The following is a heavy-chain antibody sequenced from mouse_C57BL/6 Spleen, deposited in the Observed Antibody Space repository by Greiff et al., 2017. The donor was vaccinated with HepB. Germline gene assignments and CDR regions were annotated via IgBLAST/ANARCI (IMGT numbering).Heavy chain of an antibody. CDR3: ARVFITTVVAPFAY. J-gene: IGHJ3*01. CDR2: ISDGGSYT. CDR1: GFTFSSYA. D-gene: IGHD1-1*01. Sequence: EVQVVESGGGLVKPGGSLKLSCAASGFTFSSYAMSWVRQTPEKRLEWVATISDGGSYTYYPDNVKGRFTISRDNAKNNLYLQMSHLKSEDTAMYYCARVFITTVVAPFAYWGQGTLVTVSA. V-gene: IGHV5-4*01.